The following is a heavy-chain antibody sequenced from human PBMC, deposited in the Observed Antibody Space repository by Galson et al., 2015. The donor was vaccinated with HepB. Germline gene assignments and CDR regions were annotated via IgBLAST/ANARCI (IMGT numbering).Heavy chain of an antibody. V-gene: IGHV3-11*01. CDR2: ITSSGGLS. D-gene: IGHD6-25*01. CDR3: ASRGFYGSLDN. J-gene: IGHJ4*02. Sequence: LRLSCAASGFTFSETYMTWIRQAPGKGLAWISYITSSGGLSYYADSMEGRFTISRDNAKNSVYLQINSLRAEDTAVYYCASRGFYGSLDNWGQGTLVTVSS. CDR1: GFTFSETY.